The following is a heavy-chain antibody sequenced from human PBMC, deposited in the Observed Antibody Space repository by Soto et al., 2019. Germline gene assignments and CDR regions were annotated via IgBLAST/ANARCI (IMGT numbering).Heavy chain of an antibody. CDR3: ARAAYSNGWIFDY. Sequence: GGSLRLSCAASGFTFSSYWVSWVRQAPGKGLEWVANIKQDGSEKYYMESVKGRFTMSRDNAKNSLYLRMNSLRGEDTAVYFCARAAYSNGWIFDYWGQGTLVTVSS. J-gene: IGHJ4*01. V-gene: IGHV3-7*01. CDR1: GFTFSSYW. CDR2: IKQDGSEK. D-gene: IGHD6-19*01.